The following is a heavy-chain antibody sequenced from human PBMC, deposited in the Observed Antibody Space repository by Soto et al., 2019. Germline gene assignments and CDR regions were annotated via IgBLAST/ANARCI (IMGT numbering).Heavy chain of an antibody. CDR2: TYYRSKWYN. Sequence: SQTLSLTCAISGDSVSSNSAAWHWIRQSPSRGLEWLGRTYYRSKWYNDYAVSVKSRITINPDTSKNQFSLQLNSVTPEDTAVYYCARYNSSSWNHPQHYYYGMDVWGQGTTVTVSS. CDR1: GDSVSSNSAA. CDR3: ARYNSSSWNHPQHYYYGMDV. V-gene: IGHV6-1*01. J-gene: IGHJ6*02. D-gene: IGHD6-13*01.